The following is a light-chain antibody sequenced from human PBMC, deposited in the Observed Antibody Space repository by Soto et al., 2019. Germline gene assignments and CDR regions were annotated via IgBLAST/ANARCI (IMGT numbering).Light chain of an antibody. CDR1: QNVKTR. V-gene: IGKV3-15*01. Sequence: EKVMTQSPATLSVSPGERATLSCRASQNVKTRLAWYQQKPGQAPRLLIYDPFTRATGIPARFSGSASGTEFTLTISSLQSEDFAVYYCQQYDEWPLTFGGGTKVEIK. CDR2: DPF. CDR3: QQYDEWPLT. J-gene: IGKJ4*01.